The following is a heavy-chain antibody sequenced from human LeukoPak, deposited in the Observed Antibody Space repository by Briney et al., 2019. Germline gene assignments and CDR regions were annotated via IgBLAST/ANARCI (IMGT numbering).Heavy chain of an antibody. V-gene: IGHV3-74*01. J-gene: IGHJ4*02. CDR2: LSPDGSDT. CDR1: GFTFSSYW. CDR3: ARGGVSGTYYEVFDY. D-gene: IGHD1-26*01. Sequence: GGSLRLSCAVTGFTFSSYWMHWVRQALGKGLVWVSRLSPDGSDTTYADSVKGRFTISRDNAKNTLYLQMNSLRAEDTAVYFCARGGVSGTYYEVFDYWGQGTLVAVSS.